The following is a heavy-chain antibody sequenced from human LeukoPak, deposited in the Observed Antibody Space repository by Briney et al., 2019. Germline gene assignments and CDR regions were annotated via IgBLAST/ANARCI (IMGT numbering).Heavy chain of an antibody. CDR2: IRYDGSNK. V-gene: IGHV3-30*02. D-gene: IGHD4-11*01. CDR1: GFTFSSYG. Sequence: GGSLRLSCAASGFTFSSYGMHWVRQAPGKGLEWVAFIRYDGSNKYYADSVKGRFTISRDNSKNTLYLQMNSLRAEGTAVYYCAKGTTAYYYYMDAWGKGTTVTVSS. J-gene: IGHJ6*03. CDR3: AKGTTAYYYYMDA.